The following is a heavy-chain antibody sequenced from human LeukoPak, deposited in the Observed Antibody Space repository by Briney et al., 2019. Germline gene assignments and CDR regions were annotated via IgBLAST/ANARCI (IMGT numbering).Heavy chain of an antibody. V-gene: IGHV4-39*07. CDR1: GGSISTSSYY. CDR3: ARDATRSRGNWFDP. D-gene: IGHD1-26*01. CDR2: IFYSGST. J-gene: IGHJ5*02. Sequence: SETLSLTCTVSGGSISTSSYYWGWIRQPPGKGLEWIESIFYSGSTYYNPSLKSRVTISVDRSKNQFSLKLSSVTAADTAVYYCARDATRSRGNWFDPWGQGTLVTVSS.